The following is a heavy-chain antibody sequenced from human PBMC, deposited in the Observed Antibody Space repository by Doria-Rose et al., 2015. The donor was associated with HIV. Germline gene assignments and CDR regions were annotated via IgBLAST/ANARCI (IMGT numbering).Heavy chain of an antibody. CDR1: GVSLSSPGMG. J-gene: IGHJ4*02. CDR2: IFSDDER. Sequence: SGPVLVKPTETLTLTCTVSGVSLSSPGMGVSWIRQPPGKALEWLANIFSDDERSYNTSLKSRLTISRGTSKSRVVLTMTDMDPVDTATYYCARIKSSRWYHKYYFDFWGQGTLVIVSA. CDR3: ARIKSSRWYHKYYFDF. V-gene: IGHV2-26*01. D-gene: IGHD6-13*01.